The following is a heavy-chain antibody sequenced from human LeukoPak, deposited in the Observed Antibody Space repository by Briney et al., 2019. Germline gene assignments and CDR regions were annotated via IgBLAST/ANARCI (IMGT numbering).Heavy chain of an antibody. J-gene: IGHJ4*02. CDR2: IYWNDDK. CDR1: RFSLSTSGVG. Sequence: SGPTLVKPTQTLTLTCTFSRFSLSTSGVGVGWIRQPPGKALEWLALIYWNDDKRYSPSLKSRLTITRDTSKNQVVLTMTNMDPVDTATYYCAHSSSWYNYFDYWGQGTLVTVSS. D-gene: IGHD6-13*01. V-gene: IGHV2-5*01. CDR3: AHSSSWYNYFDY.